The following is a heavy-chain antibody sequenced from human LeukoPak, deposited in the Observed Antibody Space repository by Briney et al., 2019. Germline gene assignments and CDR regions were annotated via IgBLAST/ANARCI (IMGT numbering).Heavy chain of an antibody. Sequence: AGGSLRLSCAASGFSVSSNYMSWVRRALEKGLEWVSVIYSGGCTYYADSVKGRFTISRDNSKNTVYLQMNSLRAEDTAIYYCARDEAFDIWGQGTMVTVSS. CDR1: GFSVSSNY. J-gene: IGHJ3*02. CDR3: ARDEAFDI. CDR2: IYSGGCT. V-gene: IGHV3-53*01.